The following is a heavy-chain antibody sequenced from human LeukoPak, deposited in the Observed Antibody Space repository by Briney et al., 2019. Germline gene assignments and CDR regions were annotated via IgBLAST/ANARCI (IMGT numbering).Heavy chain of an antibody. CDR1: GYSFTSYW. J-gene: IGHJ4*02. D-gene: IGHD2-2*01. Sequence: GESLKISCKGSGYSFTSYWSGWVGQMPGKGLEWMGIIFPGDADTRYSPSFQGQVTISADKTISPAYLQWSSLKASDTAMYYCARLVCSSTRSVCSHFDYWGQGTLVTVSS. CDR2: IFPGDADT. V-gene: IGHV5-51*01. CDR3: ARLVCSSTRSVCSHFDY.